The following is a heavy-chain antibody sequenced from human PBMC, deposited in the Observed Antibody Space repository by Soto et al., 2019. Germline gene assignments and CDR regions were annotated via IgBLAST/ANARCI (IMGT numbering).Heavy chain of an antibody. CDR3: TRGPPRVQWFDP. CDR2: IYFTGNT. Sequence: PXETLSLTCHVSGGSFSSRNYYWSWIRQPRGEGLDLIGHIYFTGNTNYNPSLKSRVTMSLDTSRNQFSLKLSSVTAADTAVYYCTRGPPRVQWFDPWGRGTLVTVSS. J-gene: IGHJ5*02. CDR1: GGSFSSRNYY. V-gene: IGHV4-61*01.